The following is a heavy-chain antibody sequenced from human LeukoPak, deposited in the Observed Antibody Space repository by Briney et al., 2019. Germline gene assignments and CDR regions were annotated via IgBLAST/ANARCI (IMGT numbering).Heavy chain of an antibody. CDR2: IYPGDYDT. D-gene: IGHD2-15*01. J-gene: IGHJ3*01. CDR3: AGYSFDTVDAFDV. Sequence: GESLKISCKGSGYRFTTFWFGWGRQMPGKGLEGMGIIYPGDYDTRYSPSFQGHVTISVDKSISHPYLQCRSLRASDPALYFWAGYSFDTVDAFDVWDQGTIVTVSA. CDR1: GYRFTTFW. V-gene: IGHV5-51*01.